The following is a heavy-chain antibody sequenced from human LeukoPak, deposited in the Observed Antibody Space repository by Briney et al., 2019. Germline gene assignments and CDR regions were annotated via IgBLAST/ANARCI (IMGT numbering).Heavy chain of an antibody. D-gene: IGHD1-26*01. CDR1: GYTFTSYG. CDR3: ARGGLRIGGSYYYYYYYYMDV. Sequence: ASVKVSCKASGYTFTSYGISWVRQAPGQGLEWMGWISAYNGNTNYAQKLQGRVTMTTDTSTSTAYMELRSLRSDDTAVYYCARGGLRIGGSYYYYYYYYMDVWGKGTTVTISS. CDR2: ISAYNGNT. J-gene: IGHJ6*03. V-gene: IGHV1-18*01.